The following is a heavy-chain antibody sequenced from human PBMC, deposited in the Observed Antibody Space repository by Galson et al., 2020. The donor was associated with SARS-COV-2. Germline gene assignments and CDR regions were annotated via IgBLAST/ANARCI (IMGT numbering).Heavy chain of an antibody. V-gene: IGHV1-2*02. CDR1: GYTFTGYY. Sequence: ASVKVSCEASGYTFTGYYMHWVRQAPGQGLEWMGWINPNSDGTNYAQKFQGRVTMTRDTSISTAHMELSRLRSDDTAVYYCSRTDYGSGSVLDYFDYWGQGTLVTVSS. CDR2: INPNSDGT. J-gene: IGHJ4*02. D-gene: IGHD3-10*01. CDR3: SRTDYGSGSVLDYFDY.